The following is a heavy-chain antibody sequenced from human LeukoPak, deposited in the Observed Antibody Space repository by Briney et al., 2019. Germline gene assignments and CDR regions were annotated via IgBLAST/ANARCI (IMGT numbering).Heavy chain of an antibody. Sequence: SVKVSCKASGGTFSSYAISWVRQAPGQGLEWMGGIIPIFGTANYAQKFQGRVTITADESTSTAYMELSSLRSEDTAVYYCATNHLLRFLEWSQYYFDYWGQGTLVTVSS. CDR3: ATNHLLRFLEWSQYYFDY. CDR1: GGTFSSYA. CDR2: IIPIFGTA. D-gene: IGHD3-3*01. V-gene: IGHV1-69*13. J-gene: IGHJ4*02.